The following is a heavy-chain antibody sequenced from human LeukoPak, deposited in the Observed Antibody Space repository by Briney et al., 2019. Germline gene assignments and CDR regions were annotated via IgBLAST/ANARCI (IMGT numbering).Heavy chain of an antibody. V-gene: IGHV3-74*01. CDR2: IKSDGST. CDR3: ARAPSEIGGYYPEYFRH. J-gene: IGHJ1*01. CDR1: GFTFSTYW. D-gene: IGHD3-22*01. Sequence: PGGSLRLPCAASGFTFSTYWMHWVRQAPGKGLARVSRIKSDGSTNYADSVKGRFTISRDNANNTLSLQMNSLRPEDTGVYYCARAPSEIGGYYPEYFRHWGQGTLVTVSS.